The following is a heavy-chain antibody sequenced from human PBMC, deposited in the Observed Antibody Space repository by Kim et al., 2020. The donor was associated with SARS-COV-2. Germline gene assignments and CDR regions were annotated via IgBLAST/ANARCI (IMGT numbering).Heavy chain of an antibody. D-gene: IGHD5-12*01. Sequence: SETLSLTCTVSGGSISSGGYFCSWIRQHPGKGLEWIGYIYYSGSTYYNPSLKSRVTISVDTSKNQFSLKLSSVTAADTAVYYCAREDSGYDWTDAFDIWGQGTMVTVSS. CDR2: IYYSGST. CDR1: GGSISSGGYF. CDR3: AREDSGYDWTDAFDI. V-gene: IGHV4-31*03. J-gene: IGHJ3*02.